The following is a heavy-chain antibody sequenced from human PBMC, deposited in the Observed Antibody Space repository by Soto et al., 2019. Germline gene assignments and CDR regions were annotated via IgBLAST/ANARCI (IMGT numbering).Heavy chain of an antibody. Sequence: VQLVESGGGLVQPGGSLRLSCAASGFTFSSYWMHWVRQAPGKGLVWVSRINSDGSSTSYADSVKGRFTISRDNAKNTLYLQMNSLRAEDTAVYYCASTSPKSLWFGEPKYYYMDVWGKGTTVTVSS. V-gene: IGHV3-74*01. D-gene: IGHD3-10*01. CDR1: GFTFSSYW. CDR2: INSDGSST. J-gene: IGHJ6*03. CDR3: ASTSPKSLWFGEPKYYYMDV.